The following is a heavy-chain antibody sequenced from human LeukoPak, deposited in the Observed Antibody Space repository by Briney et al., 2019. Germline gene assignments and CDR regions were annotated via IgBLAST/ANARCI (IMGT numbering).Heavy chain of an antibody. CDR1: GFTFSSYS. CDR3: ARVKGSGYRNSIDY. CDR2: ISSSSSYI. J-gene: IGHJ4*02. Sequence: KPGGSLRLSCAASGFTFSSYSMNWVRQAPGKGLEWVSSISSSSSYICYADSVKGRFTISRDNAKNSLYLQMNSLRAEDTALYYCARVKGSGYRNSIDYWGQGTLVTVSS. V-gene: IGHV3-21*04. D-gene: IGHD3-3*01.